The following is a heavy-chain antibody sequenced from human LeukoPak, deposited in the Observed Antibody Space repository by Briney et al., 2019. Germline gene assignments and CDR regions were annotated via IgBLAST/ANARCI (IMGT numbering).Heavy chain of an antibody. J-gene: IGHJ4*02. Sequence: GGSLRLSCVASGFTVSSNYMSWVRQAPGKGLEWVSVIYSGGSTYYADSVKGRFTISRDNSKNTLYLQTNSLRAEDTAVYYCARGITMREIPFDYWGQGTLVTVSS. CDR1: GFTVSSNY. CDR2: IYSGGST. V-gene: IGHV3-66*01. CDR3: ARGITMREIPFDY. D-gene: IGHD3-22*01.